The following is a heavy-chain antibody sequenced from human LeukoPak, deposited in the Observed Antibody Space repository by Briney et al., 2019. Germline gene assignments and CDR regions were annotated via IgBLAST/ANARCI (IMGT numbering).Heavy chain of an antibody. V-gene: IGHV3-23*01. CDR3: AKRNGVAGTSYGFDY. CDR1: GFTFSSYA. J-gene: IGHJ4*02. Sequence: GGSLRLSCAASGFTFSSYAMSWVRQAPGKGLEWVSAISGSGGSTYYADSVKGRFTISRDNSKNTLYLQMNSLRAEDTAVYYCAKRNGVAGTSYGFDYWGQGTLVTVSS. D-gene: IGHD6-19*01. CDR2: ISGSGGST.